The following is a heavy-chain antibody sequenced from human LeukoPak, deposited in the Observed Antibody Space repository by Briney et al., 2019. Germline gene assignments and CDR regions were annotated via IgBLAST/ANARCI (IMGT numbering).Heavy chain of an antibody. Sequence: GGSLRLSCAASGFTFSSYEFHWVRQAPGKGLEWVSYISSSGSTIYYADSVKGRFTISRDNAKNSLYLQMNSLRAEDTAVYYCARDYGGSSPFDYWGQGTLVTVSS. CDR2: ISSSGSTI. J-gene: IGHJ4*02. V-gene: IGHV3-48*03. CDR3: ARDYGGSSPFDY. D-gene: IGHD4-23*01. CDR1: GFTFSSYE.